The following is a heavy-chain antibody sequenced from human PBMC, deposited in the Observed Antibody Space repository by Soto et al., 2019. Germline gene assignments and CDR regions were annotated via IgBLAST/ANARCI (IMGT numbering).Heavy chain of an antibody. CDR3: ARLSRSSSSDTALAGYGMDV. Sequence: SETLSLTCTVSGGSISSSSYYWGWIRQPPGKGLDWIGSIYYSGSTYYNPSLKSRVTISVDTSKNQFSLKLSSVTAADTAVYYCARLSRSSSSDTALAGYGMDVWGQGTTVTVSS. J-gene: IGHJ6*02. D-gene: IGHD6-6*01. V-gene: IGHV4-39*01. CDR2: IYYSGST. CDR1: GGSISSSSYY.